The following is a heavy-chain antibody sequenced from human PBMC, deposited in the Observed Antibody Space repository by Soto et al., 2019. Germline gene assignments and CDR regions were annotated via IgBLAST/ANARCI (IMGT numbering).Heavy chain of an antibody. CDR3: SNCSRARQWLVKGGGMDV. D-gene: IGHD6-19*01. CDR1: GFTFSSYC. J-gene: IGHJ6*02. CDR2: ISYDGSTK. V-gene: IGHV3-30*18. Sequence: QVQLVESGGGVVQPGRSLRLSCAASGFTFSSYCMHWVRQAPGKGLEWVADISYDGSTKYYADSVKGRFAISRDNTKNALYLQKNRLSAEDEAVYYCSNCSRARQWLVKGGGMDVLGQGTTVTVSS.